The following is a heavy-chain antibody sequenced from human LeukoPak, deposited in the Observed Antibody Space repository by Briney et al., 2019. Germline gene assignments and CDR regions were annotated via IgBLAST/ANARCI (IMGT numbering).Heavy chain of an antibody. CDR3: ARDEGYCSSTSCFLEDY. J-gene: IGHJ4*02. CDR2: INTNTGNP. D-gene: IGHD2-2*01. CDR1: GYTFTSYA. V-gene: IGHV7-4-1*02. Sequence: ASVKVSCKASGYTFTSYAMNWVRQAPGQGLEWMGWINTNTGNPTYAQGFTGRFVFSLDTSVSTAYLQISSLKAEDTAVYHCARDEGYCSSTSCFLEDYWGQGTLVTVSS.